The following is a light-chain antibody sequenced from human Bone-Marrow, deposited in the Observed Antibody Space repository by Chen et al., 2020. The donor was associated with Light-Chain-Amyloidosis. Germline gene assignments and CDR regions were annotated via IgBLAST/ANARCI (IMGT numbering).Light chain of an antibody. Sequence: EIVLTQSPGTLSLSPGEGANLSCRASQTISSNYLTWYQQKFGQAPRLLIYGSSSRATGIPDRFTGSGSGTGFTLTSNRLEAEDFAMYYCQQYGTSPLAFGGGTEVGIK. CDR3: QQYGTSPLA. J-gene: IGKJ4*01. CDR2: GSS. CDR1: QTISSNY. V-gene: IGKV3-20*01.